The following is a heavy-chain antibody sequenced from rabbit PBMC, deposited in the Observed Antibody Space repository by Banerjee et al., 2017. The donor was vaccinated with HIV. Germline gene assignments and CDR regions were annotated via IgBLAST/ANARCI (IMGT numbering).Heavy chain of an antibody. Sequence: QEQLVEYGGDLVQPEGSLTLTCKASGFSFSSSYWICWVRQAPGKGLEWIACIYTSSGSTYYASWAKGRFTISKTSSTTVTLQMTSLTAADTATYFCARGQSSGYTGYLTYGMDLWGQGTLVTVS. V-gene: IGHV1S45*01. CDR1: GFSFSSSYW. J-gene: IGHJ6*01. CDR3: ARGQSSGYTGYLTYGMDL. CDR2: IYTSSGST. D-gene: IGHD7-1*01.